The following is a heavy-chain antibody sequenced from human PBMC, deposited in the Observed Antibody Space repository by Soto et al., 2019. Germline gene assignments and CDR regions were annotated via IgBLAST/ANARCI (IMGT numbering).Heavy chain of an antibody. J-gene: IGHJ4*02. V-gene: IGHV5-51*01. CDR3: ARSQFDYVWGTSGYFDS. D-gene: IGHD3-16*01. CDR1: GYSFTSYW. Sequence: PGESLKISCKGSGYSFTSYWIGWVRQMPGKGLEWMGIIYPGDSDARYSPSFKGQVTISVDESTTTAFLQWSSLKASDTAMYFCARSQFDYVWGTSGYFDSWGQGTLVTVSS. CDR2: IYPGDSDA.